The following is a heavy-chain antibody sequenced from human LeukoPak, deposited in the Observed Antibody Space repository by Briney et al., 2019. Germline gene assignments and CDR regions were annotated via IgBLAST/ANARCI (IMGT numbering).Heavy chain of an antibody. CDR3: AREVPPCHFNY. V-gene: IGHV1-69*04. D-gene: IGHD2-2*01. Sequence: ASVKVSCKGLAGGFTSSTISWVRDAPGQGLEWMGKIIPILGIANYAQKFQGRVTITADKSTSTAYMDLSSVRSEDTAVYYCAREVPPCHFNYWGQGTLVTVSS. CDR1: AGGFTSST. J-gene: IGHJ4*02. CDR2: IIPILGIA.